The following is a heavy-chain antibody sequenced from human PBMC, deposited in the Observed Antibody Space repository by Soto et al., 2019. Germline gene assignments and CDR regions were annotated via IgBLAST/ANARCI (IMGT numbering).Heavy chain of an antibody. Sequence: PGGSLRLSCAASGFTFSSYAMSWVRQAPGKGLEWVSYISSSGSTIYYADSVKGRFTISRDNAKNSLYLQMNSLRAEDTAVYYCAREGRLLYYGMDVWGQGTTVTVSS. CDR2: ISSSGSTI. V-gene: IGHV3-48*03. J-gene: IGHJ6*02. CDR3: AREGRLLYYGMDV. D-gene: IGHD5-12*01. CDR1: GFTFSSYA.